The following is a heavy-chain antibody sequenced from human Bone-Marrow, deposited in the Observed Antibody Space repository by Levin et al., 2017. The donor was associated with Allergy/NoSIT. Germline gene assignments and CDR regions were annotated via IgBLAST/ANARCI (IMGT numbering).Heavy chain of an antibody. Sequence: LSGGSLRLSCVASGFTFENYGMHWVRQVPGKGLQWVSGITANSDNIGYADSVKGRFTVSRDNAKKSLFLQMNSLRPEDTALYYCAKVRAAAVGTGYFDSWGQGTWVTVSS. CDR3: AKVRAAAVGTGYFDS. V-gene: IGHV3-9*01. CDR2: ITANSDNI. D-gene: IGHD6-13*01. CDR1: GFTFENYG. J-gene: IGHJ4*02.